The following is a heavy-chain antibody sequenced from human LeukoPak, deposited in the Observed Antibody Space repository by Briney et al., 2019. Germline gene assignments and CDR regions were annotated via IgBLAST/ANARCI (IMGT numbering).Heavy chain of an antibody. CDR2: IYSSGSS. V-gene: IGHV4-4*07. D-gene: IGHD5-12*01. J-gene: IGHJ5*02. CDR1: GGSISSYY. CDR3: ARERAGSGYSGHDGGWFDP. Sequence: NPSETLSLTCTVSGGSISSYYRSWIRQPAGKELEWIGRIYSSGSSSFNPSLKSRVTMSVDTSKNQFSLKLSAVTAADTAVYYCARERAGSGYSGHDGGWFDPWGQGTLATVSS.